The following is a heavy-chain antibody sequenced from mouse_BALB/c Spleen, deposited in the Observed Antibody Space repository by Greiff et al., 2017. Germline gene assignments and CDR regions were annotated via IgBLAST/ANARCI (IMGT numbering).Heavy chain of an antibody. CDR3: ARVDDYWFAY. CDR2: IDPADSET. Sequence: QVQLQQSGAQLVRPGASVKISCTASGYSFTSYWMHWVKQRPGQGLEWIGMIDPADSETRLNQKFKDKATLTVDKSSSTAYMQLSSPTSEDAAVYYCARVDDYWFAYWGQGTLVTVSA. J-gene: IGHJ3*01. V-gene: IGHV1S126*01. CDR1: GYSFTSYW. D-gene: IGHD2-12*01.